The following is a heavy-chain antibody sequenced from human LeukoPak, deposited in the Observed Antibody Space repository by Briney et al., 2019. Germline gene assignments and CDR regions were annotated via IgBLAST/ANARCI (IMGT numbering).Heavy chain of an antibody. V-gene: IGHV3-64D*09. D-gene: IGHD2-15*01. CDR1: GFTFGDYV. CDR2: ISDSGGST. CDR3: VRGYSFGPYGMDV. Sequence: GGSLRLSCRSSGFTFGDYVMTWVRQAPGKGLEYVSAISDSGGSTYYADSVKGRFTISRDNSKNTLYLQMSSLRAEDTAVYFCVRGYSFGPYGMDVWGQGTTVTVSS. J-gene: IGHJ6*02.